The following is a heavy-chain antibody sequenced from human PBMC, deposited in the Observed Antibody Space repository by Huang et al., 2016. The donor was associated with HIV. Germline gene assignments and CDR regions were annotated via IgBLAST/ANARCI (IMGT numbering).Heavy chain of an antibody. Sequence: QVQLQESGPGLVKPSETMSLTCTVSGGSISTHYWSWSRQPPGKGLDRIGSIDYSGSTHSSPSHTSRVTISLDTAKNQFSLRVNSVPAADSAMYYCARDHHDFWRGYRRMYFFDHWGQGTLVTVSS. CDR2: IDYSGST. CDR3: ARDHHDFWRGYRRMYFFDH. D-gene: IGHD3-3*01. J-gene: IGHJ4*02. V-gene: IGHV4-59*11. CDR1: GGSISTHY.